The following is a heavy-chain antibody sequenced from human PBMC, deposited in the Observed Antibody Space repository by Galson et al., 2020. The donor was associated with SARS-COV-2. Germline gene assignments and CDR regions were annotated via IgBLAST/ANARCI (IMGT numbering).Heavy chain of an antibody. Sequence: WSLRPACAPSGFTFSGHGMHRVPQSPGQGLGRVAMISYEGDYQYYGDSVQGRFIISRDNSKNTLFLQVNNLKTEDTAVYDCATLRGYCGGGTCYDGDYWGQGTLVTVSS. V-gene: IGHV3-33*01. J-gene: IGHJ4*02. D-gene: IGHD2-15*01. CDR2: ISYEGDYQ. CDR3: ATLRGYCGGGTCYDGDY. CDR1: GFTFSGHG.